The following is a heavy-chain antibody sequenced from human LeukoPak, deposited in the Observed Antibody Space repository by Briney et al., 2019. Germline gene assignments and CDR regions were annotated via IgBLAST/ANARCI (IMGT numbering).Heavy chain of an antibody. CDR1: GYTFTGYY. J-gene: IGHJ5*02. V-gene: IGHV1-2*02. CDR3: ARATLEWLPYSWFDP. Sequence: GASVKVSCKASGYTFTGYYMHWVRQAPGQGLEWMGWINPNSGGTNYAQKFQGRVTMTRDTSISTAYMELSRLRSDDTAVYYGARATLEWLPYSWFDPWGQGTLVTVSS. D-gene: IGHD3-3*01. CDR2: INPNSGGT.